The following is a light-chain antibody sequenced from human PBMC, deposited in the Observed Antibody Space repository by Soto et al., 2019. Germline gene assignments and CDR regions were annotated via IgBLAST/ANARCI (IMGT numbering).Light chain of an antibody. CDR1: SSNIGGNT. Sequence: QSVLTQPPSLSGTPGQRVTISCSGSSSNIGGNTVHWYQHLPGTAPKLLIYGNSNRPSGVPDRFSGSKSGTSASLAINGLQAEDEAHYYCQSYDNSLSGSWVFGGGTKLTVL. J-gene: IGLJ3*02. V-gene: IGLV1-40*01. CDR2: GNS. CDR3: QSYDNSLSGSWV.